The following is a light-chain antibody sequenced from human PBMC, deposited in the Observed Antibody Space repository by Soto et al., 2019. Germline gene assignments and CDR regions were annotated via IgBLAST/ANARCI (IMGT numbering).Light chain of an antibody. Sequence: SYELTQPPSVSVSPGQTASITCSGDKLGDKYACWYQQKPGQSPVLVTHQNTKRPSGTPERFSGSNSGNTATLTISGTQAMDEADYYCQAWDSSTGVFGGGTKLTVL. CDR1: KLGDKY. CDR3: QAWDSSTGV. CDR2: QNT. V-gene: IGLV3-1*01. J-gene: IGLJ2*01.